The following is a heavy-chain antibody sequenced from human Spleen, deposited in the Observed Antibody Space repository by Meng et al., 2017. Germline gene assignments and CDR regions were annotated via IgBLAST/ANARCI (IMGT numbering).Heavy chain of an antibody. V-gene: IGHV4-34*01. Sequence: QGELQEGGAGLFKPSETLSLTCAGYGGSFSGYYWSWIRQPPGKGLEWIGEINHSGSTNYNPSLKSRVTISVDTSKNQFSLKLSSVTAADTAVYYCASGPRGPDQMYYFDYWGQGTLVTVSS. CDR1: GGSFSGYY. D-gene: IGHD1-14*01. CDR3: ASGPRGPDQMYYFDY. CDR2: INHSGST. J-gene: IGHJ4*02.